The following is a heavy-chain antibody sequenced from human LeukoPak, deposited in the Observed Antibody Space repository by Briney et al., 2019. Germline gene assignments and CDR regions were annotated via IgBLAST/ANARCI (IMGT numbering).Heavy chain of an antibody. Sequence: SSETLSLTCTVSGGSISSGDDYWSWIRQPPGKGLEWIGYIYYSGSTNYNPSLKSRVTISVDTSKNQFSLKLSSVTAADTAVYYCARPLWFGELYAFDIWGQGTMVTVSS. J-gene: IGHJ3*02. D-gene: IGHD3-10*01. CDR3: ARPLWFGELYAFDI. CDR1: GGSISSGDDY. CDR2: IYYSGST. V-gene: IGHV4-61*08.